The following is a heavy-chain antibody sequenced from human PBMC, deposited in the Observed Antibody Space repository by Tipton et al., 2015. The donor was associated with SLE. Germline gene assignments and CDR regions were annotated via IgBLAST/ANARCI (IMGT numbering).Heavy chain of an antibody. V-gene: IGHV3-21*06. J-gene: IGHJ2*01. D-gene: IGHD3-9*01. CDR1: GFTFSIHN. Sequence: SLRLSCAASGFTFSIHNINWVRQAPGKGLEWISSISSSGSYIYYADSVKGRFTISRDNAKNSLYLHMNSLRVEDTAVYYCARDSPYYDPLTGQDWYFDLCGRGTLVTVSS. CDR3: ARDSPYYDPLTGQDWYFDL. CDR2: ISSSGSYI.